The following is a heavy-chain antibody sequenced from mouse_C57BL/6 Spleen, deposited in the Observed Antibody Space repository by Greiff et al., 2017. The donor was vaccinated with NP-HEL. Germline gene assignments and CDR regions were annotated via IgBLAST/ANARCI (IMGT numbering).Heavy chain of an antibody. J-gene: IGHJ4*01. V-gene: IGHV5-9-1*02. CDR1: GFTFSSYA. Sequence: DVHLVESGEGLVKPGGSLKLSCAASGFTFSSYAMSWVRQTPEKRLEWVAYISSGGDYIYYADTVKGRFTISRDNARNTLYLQMSSLKSEDTAMYYCTRVGDYDRYYAMDYWGQGTSVTVSS. CDR3: TRVGDYDRYYAMDY. D-gene: IGHD2-4*01. CDR2: ISSGGDYI.